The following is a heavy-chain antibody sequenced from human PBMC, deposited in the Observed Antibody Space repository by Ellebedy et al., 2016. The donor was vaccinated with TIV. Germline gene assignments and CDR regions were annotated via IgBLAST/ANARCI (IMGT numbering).Heavy chain of an antibody. J-gene: IGHJ4*02. V-gene: IGHV3-23*01. Sequence: ESLKISCAASGFPFSSYGLSSVRQAPGQGLEWGPGFDESDGATYYADSVKGRFTISRDNSKNTLFLHMNSLRAEATAVYYCTKDSGWQHEYWGQGTLVTVSS. CDR2: FDESDGAT. D-gene: IGHD4-23*01. CDR3: TKDSGWQHEY. CDR1: GFPFSSYG.